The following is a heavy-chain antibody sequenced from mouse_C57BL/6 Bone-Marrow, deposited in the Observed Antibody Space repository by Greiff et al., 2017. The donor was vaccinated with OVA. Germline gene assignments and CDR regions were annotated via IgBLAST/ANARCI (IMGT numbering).Heavy chain of an antibody. V-gene: IGHV5-17*01. CDR2: ISSGSSTI. CDR3: ARRKNYFYGNYGYAMDY. Sequence: EVQLVESGGGLVKPGGSLKLSCAASGFTFSDYGMHWVRQAPEKGLEWVAYISSGSSTIYYADTVKGRFTISRDNAKNTLYLQMTSLRSEDTDMYYCARRKNYFYGNYGYAMDYWGQGTSVTVSS. CDR1: GFTFSDYG. J-gene: IGHJ4*01. D-gene: IGHD2-1*01.